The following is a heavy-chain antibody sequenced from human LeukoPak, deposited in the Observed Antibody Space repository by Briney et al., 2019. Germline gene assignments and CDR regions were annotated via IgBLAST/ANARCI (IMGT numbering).Heavy chain of an antibody. CDR2: ISSDGNVE. CDR3: VRDLTYGARFDY. V-gene: IGHV3-30*04. J-gene: IGHJ4*02. CDR1: GFTFTDYA. Sequence: GTSLRLSCVGSGFTFTDYAIHWLRQAPGKRMESVAFISSDGNVEFYVDSVKGRSTISRDNFRNTVSLEMTTLRPEATAVYYCVRDLTYGARFDYWGQGTLVTVSS. D-gene: IGHD3-9*01.